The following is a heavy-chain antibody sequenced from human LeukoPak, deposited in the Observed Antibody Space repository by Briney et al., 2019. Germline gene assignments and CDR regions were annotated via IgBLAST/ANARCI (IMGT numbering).Heavy chain of an antibody. Sequence: GGSLRLSCAASGFTFSSYAMHWVRQAPGKGLEWVAFIWYDGSNKYYADSVKGRFTISRDNSKNTLYLQMNSLRAEETAVYYCARRFGEFLDYWGQGTLVTVSS. CDR2: IWYDGSNK. CDR1: GFTFSSYA. D-gene: IGHD3-10*01. J-gene: IGHJ4*02. V-gene: IGHV3-33*01. CDR3: ARRFGEFLDY.